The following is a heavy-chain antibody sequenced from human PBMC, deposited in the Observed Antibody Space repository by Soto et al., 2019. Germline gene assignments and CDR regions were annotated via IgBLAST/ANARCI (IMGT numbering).Heavy chain of an antibody. CDR1: GGTLISFINYP. D-gene: IGHD3-3*01. Sequence: QMPLVQSGPELNKPGSSVKDACQASGGTLISFINYPSNGVRQSPGQGLDWLGGIVPNVGTVNYAQKFQGRVTITADKSTGTAYIELRSLRSEDTALYYCASRDTSGFLLYFDICGHGTLVTVSA. V-gene: IGHV1-69*06. J-gene: IGHJ4*01. CDR3: ASRDTSGFLLYFDI. CDR2: IVPNVGTV.